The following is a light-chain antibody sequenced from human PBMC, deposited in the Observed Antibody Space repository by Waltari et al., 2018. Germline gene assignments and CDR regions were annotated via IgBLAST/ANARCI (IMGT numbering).Light chain of an antibody. V-gene: IGLV3-25*03. CDR2: KDS. J-gene: IGLJ3*02. CDR1: ALPTQY. Sequence: SHELTQPPSVSVSPGQTARITCSGDALPTQYAYWYQQKPGQAPVLVIYKDSERPSGIPERFSGSSSGTTVTLTISGVQAEDEADYYCQSADSSGTYRVFGGGTKLTVL. CDR3: QSADSSGTYRV.